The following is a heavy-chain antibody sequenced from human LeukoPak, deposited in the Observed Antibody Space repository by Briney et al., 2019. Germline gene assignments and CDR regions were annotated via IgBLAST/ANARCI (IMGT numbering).Heavy chain of an antibody. D-gene: IGHD2-15*01. CDR3: ARHVSSTLKCSGGSCYSYYFDY. J-gene: IGHJ4*02. V-gene: IGHV4-39*01. CDR1: GGSISSSSYY. Sequence: NPSETLSLTCTVSGGSISSSSYYWGWIRQPPGKGLEWIGSIYYSGSTYYNPSLKSRVTISVDTSKNQFSLKLSSVTAADTAVYYCARHVSSTLKCSGGSCYSYYFDYWGQGTLVTVSS. CDR2: IYYSGST.